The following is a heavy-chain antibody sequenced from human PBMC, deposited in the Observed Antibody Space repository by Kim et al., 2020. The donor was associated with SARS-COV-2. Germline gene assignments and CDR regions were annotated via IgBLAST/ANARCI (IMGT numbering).Heavy chain of an antibody. D-gene: IGHD3-3*01. V-gene: IGHV1-3*01. Sequence: YSQKFQGSVTITRDTSASTAYMELSSLRSEDTAVYYCARSSLRFLELFDYWGQGTLVTVSS. CDR3: ARSSLRFLELFDY. J-gene: IGHJ4*02.